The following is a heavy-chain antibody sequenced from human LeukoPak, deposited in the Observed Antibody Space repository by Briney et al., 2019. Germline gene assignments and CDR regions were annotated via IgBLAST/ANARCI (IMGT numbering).Heavy chain of an antibody. CDR3: ARSIDTGYLYHYAMDV. CDR2: IWYDGSNK. D-gene: IGHD5-12*01. Sequence: GGSLRLSCAASEFIFSNFGMHWVRQAPGKGLEWVAVIWYDGSNKGYADSVKGRFTISRDNSKNTLYMQMDSLRVEDTAVYYCARSIDTGYLYHYAMDVWGQGTTVTVSS. CDR1: EFIFSNFG. J-gene: IGHJ6*02. V-gene: IGHV3-33*01.